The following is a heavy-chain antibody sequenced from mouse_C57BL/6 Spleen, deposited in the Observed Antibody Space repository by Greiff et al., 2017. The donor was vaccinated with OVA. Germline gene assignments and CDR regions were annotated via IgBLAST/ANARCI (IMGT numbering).Heavy chain of an antibody. J-gene: IGHJ2*01. V-gene: IGHV1-15*01. Sequence: VKLQESGAELVRPGASVPLSCKASGYTFTDYEMHWVKQTPLHGLDWIGAIDPKTGGTPYNQKFKGKAILTADKSSSTAYMELRSLTSEDSAVYYCTSNLGYWGQGTTLTVSS. CDR1: GYTFTDYE. CDR2: IDPKTGGT. CDR3: TSNLGY.